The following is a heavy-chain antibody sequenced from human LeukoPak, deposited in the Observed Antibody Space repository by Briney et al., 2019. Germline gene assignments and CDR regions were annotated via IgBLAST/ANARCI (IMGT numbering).Heavy chain of an antibody. Sequence: ASVKVSCKASGYTFTGYYVHWVRQAPGQGLEWMGWINPNSGGTNYAQKFQGRVTMTRDTSISTAYMELSRLRSDDTAVYYCARTYDSSGYYYNWFGPWGLGTLVTISS. D-gene: IGHD3-22*01. CDR3: ARTYDSSGYYYNWFGP. J-gene: IGHJ5*02. CDR1: GYTFTGYY. CDR2: INPNSGGT. V-gene: IGHV1-2*02.